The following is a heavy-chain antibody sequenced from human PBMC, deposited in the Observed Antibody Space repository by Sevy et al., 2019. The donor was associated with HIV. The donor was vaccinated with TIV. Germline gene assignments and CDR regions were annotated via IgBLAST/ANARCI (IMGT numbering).Heavy chain of an antibody. CDR2: IRISGGNT. D-gene: IGHD6-19*01. Sequence: GWSLRLSCAASGFTFSNYAMSWVRQAPGKGLEWVSSIRISGGNTYYADSVKGRFTISRDNSKNTLYLQMNSLRAEDTAVYYCAKEWTQLSDWYGELDYWGQGSLVTVSS. CDR1: GFTFSNYA. V-gene: IGHV3-23*01. CDR3: AKEWTQLSDWYGELDY. J-gene: IGHJ4*02.